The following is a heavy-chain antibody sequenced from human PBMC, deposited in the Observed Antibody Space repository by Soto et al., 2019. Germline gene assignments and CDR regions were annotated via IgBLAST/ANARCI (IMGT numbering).Heavy chain of an antibody. CDR3: AKDRSGSYDFYGY. CDR2: ISGSGGST. Sequence: EVQLLESGGGLVQPGGSLRLSCAASGFTFSSYAMRWVRQAPGKGLEWVSAISGSGGSTYYADSVKGRFTISRDNSKNTLYLQMNSLRAEDTAVYYCAKDRSGSYDFYGYWGQGTLVTVSS. D-gene: IGHD1-26*01. V-gene: IGHV3-23*01. J-gene: IGHJ4*02. CDR1: GFTFSSYA.